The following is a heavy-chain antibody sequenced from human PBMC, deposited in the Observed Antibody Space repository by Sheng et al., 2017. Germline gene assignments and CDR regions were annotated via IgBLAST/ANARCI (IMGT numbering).Heavy chain of an antibody. CDR3: ARLNYHDSSGYFSDAFDI. D-gene: IGHD3-22*01. J-gene: IGHJ3*02. Sequence: QVQLQQWGAGLLKPSETLSLTCAVYGGSFSGYYWSWIRQPPGKGLEWIGEINHSGSTNYNPSLKSRVTISVDTSKNQFSLKLSSVTAADTAVYYCARLNYHDSSGYFSDAFDIWGQGTMVTVSS. CDR1: GGSFSGYY. V-gene: IGHV4-34*01. CDR2: INHSGST.